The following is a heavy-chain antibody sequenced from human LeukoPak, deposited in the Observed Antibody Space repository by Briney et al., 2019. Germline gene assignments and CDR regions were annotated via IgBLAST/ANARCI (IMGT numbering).Heavy chain of an antibody. CDR3: ARDHSSGWYSEYFQH. D-gene: IGHD6-19*01. CDR1: GGTFSSYA. J-gene: IGHJ1*01. Sequence: SVKVSCKASGGTFSSYAISWVRQAPGQGLEWMGGIIPIFGTANYAQKFQGRVTITADKSTSTAYMELSSLRSEDTAVYYCARDHSSGWYSEYFQHWGRGTLVTVSS. V-gene: IGHV1-69*06. CDR2: IIPIFGTA.